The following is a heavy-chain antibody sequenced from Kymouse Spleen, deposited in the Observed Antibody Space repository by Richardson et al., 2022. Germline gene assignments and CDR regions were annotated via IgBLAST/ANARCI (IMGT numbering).Heavy chain of an antibody. J-gene: IGHJ6*02. CDR2: ISWNSGSI. V-gene: IGHV3-9*01. CDR1: GFTFDDYA. CDR3: AKDRAGYSSSPSSYYGMDV. D-gene: IGHD6-13*01. Sequence: EVQLVESGGGLVQPGRSLRLSCAASGFTFDDYAMHWVRQAPGKGLEWVSGISWNSGSIGYADSVKGRFTISRDNAKNSLYLQMNSLRAEDTALYYCAKDRAGYSSSPSSYYGMDVWGQGTTVTVSS.